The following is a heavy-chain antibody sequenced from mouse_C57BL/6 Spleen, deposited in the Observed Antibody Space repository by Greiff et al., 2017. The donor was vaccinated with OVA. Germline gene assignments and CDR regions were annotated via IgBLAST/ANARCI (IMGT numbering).Heavy chain of an antibody. CDR1: GYTFTSYW. Sequence: QVQLQQPGAELVMPGASVKLSCKASGYTFTSYWMHWVKQRPGQGLEWIGEIDPSDSNTNYNQKFKGKATLTVDKSSSTAYMQLSSLTSEDSAVYYCARRGVYYDYDVFAYWGQGTLVTVSA. J-gene: IGHJ3*01. CDR2: IDPSDSNT. CDR3: ARRGVYYDYDVFAY. D-gene: IGHD2-4*01. V-gene: IGHV1-69*01.